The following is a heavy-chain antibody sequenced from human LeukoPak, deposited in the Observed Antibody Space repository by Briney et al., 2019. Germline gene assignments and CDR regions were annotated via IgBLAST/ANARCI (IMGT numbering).Heavy chain of an antibody. CDR2: IGTSNDT. D-gene: IGHD1-1*01. V-gene: IGHV3-13*01. J-gene: IGHJ6*03. Sequence: GGSLTLSCTASGLTFSSCGMHWVRQAKGPGMERDSTIGTSNDTYSQCYVEGRFTLSRDNAKNSVYLQMNSLTAGDTAVYYCARGLPRGKYYYRDVWPKGTTVTVSS. CDR3: ARGLPRGKYYYRDV. CDR1: GLTFSSCG.